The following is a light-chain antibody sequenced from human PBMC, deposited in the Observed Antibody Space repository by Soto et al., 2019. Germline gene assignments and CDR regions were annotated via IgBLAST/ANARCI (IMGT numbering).Light chain of an antibody. CDR3: QQYRT. CDR1: QSVSSSS. CDR2: EAS. V-gene: IGKV3-20*01. Sequence: ERVLSQSPGTLSLTPGERATLSCRASQSVSSSSLAWYQQNPGQAPRLLIYEASSRATGIPDRFSGSGSGTDFTLTISRLEPEDFAVYYCQQYRTFGQGTKVDIK. J-gene: IGKJ1*01.